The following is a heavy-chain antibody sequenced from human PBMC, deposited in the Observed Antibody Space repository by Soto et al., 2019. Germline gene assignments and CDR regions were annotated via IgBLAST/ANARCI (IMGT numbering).Heavy chain of an antibody. V-gene: IGHV3-30-3*01. CDR3: ARGVVVTAPVDY. J-gene: IGHJ4*02. Sequence: QVQLVESGGGVVQPGRSLRLSCAASGFTFSSYAMHWVRQAPGKGLEWVAVISYDGSNKYYADSVKGRFTISRDNSKNTLYLQMNSLRAEDTAVYYCARGVVVTAPVDYWGQGTLVNVSS. CDR2: ISYDGSNK. CDR1: GFTFSSYA. D-gene: IGHD2-21*02.